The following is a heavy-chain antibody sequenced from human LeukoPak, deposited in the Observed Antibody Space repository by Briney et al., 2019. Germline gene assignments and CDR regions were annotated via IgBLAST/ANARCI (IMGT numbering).Heavy chain of an antibody. V-gene: IGHV1-18*01. D-gene: IGHD4-23*01. CDR3: AREDYGGSFDY. CDR1: GYTFTSYG. CDR2: VSAYNGNT. J-gene: IGHJ4*02. Sequence: ASVKVSCQTSGYTFTSYGISWVRQAPGQGLEWMGWVSAYNGNTNYAQKLQGRVTMTTDTSTSTAYMELRSLRSDDTAVYYCAREDYGGSFDYWGQGTLVTVSS.